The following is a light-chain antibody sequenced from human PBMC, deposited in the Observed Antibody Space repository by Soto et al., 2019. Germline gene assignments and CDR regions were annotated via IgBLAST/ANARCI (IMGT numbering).Light chain of an antibody. Sequence: DIQMTQSPSTLSASVGDRVTITCRASQTISNWSAWYQQKPWKPPKVLIHDASSLESGVPSRFSGSGSGTEFTLAISSLQPDDFATYYCQQSIGTFGQGTKLEIK. CDR3: QQSIGT. V-gene: IGKV1-5*01. CDR2: DAS. J-gene: IGKJ1*01. CDR1: QTISNW.